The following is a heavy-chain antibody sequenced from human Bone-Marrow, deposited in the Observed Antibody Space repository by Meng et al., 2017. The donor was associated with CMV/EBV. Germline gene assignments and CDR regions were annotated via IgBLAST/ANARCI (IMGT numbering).Heavy chain of an antibody. V-gene: IGHV3-21*01. CDR3: ARDRPDTAMVTYYYGMDV. D-gene: IGHD5-18*01. CDR1: GFTFSSYS. J-gene: IGHJ6*02. CDR2: ISSSSSYI. Sequence: GESLKISCAASGFTFSSYSMNWVRQAPGKGLEWVSSISSSSSYIYYADSVKGRFTISRDNAKNSLYLQMNSLRAEDTAVYYCARDRPDTAMVTYYYGMDVWGQGTTV.